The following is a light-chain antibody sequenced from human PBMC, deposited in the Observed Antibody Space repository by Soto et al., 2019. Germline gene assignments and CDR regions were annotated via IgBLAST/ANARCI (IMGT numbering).Light chain of an antibody. J-gene: IGLJ1*01. V-gene: IGLV1-40*01. CDR2: GNN. Sequence: QSVLTRPPSVSGAPGQRVTISCTGRSSNIGADYDVHWYQQRPGTAPKLLIFGNNNRPSGGPDRFSGSKSGTSASLAITGLQAEDEGDYYCQSYDSTLSARYVFGTGTKVTVL. CDR1: SSNIGADYD. CDR3: QSYDSTLSARYV.